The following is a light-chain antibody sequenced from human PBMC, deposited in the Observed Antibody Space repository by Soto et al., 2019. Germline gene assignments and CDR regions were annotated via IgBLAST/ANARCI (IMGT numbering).Light chain of an antibody. J-gene: IGKJ4*01. Sequence: DIQLTQSPSFLSASVGDRVTITCRASQGISSYLAWYQQKPVKAPKLLIYAASTLQGGVPSRFSGSGSGTEFTLTISSMQPEDFANYYCQQLNSYPLTFGGGTKVDIK. V-gene: IGKV1-9*01. CDR3: QQLNSYPLT. CDR1: QGISSY. CDR2: AAS.